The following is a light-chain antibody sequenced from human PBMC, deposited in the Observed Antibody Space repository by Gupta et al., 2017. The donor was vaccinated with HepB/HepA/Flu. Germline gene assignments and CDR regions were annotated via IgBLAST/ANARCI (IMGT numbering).Light chain of an antibody. CDR1: QGISSY. V-gene: IGKV1-8*01. J-gene: IGKJ4*01. Sequence: AIRMTQSPSSFSASTGDRVTITCRASQGISSYLAWYQQKPGKAPKLLIYAASTLQSGVPSRFSGSGSGTDFTLTISGLQSEDFATYYCQQYNSYPITFGRGTKVEIK. CDR3: QQYNSYPIT. CDR2: AAS.